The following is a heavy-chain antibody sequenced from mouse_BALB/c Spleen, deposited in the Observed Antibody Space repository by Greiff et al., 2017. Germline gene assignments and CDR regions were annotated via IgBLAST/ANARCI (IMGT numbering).Heavy chain of an antibody. CDR3: ARDRDNYYGYAMDY. CDR2: ISSGGSYT. Sequence: EVKLVESGGGLVKPGGSLKLSCAASGFTFSSYAMSWVRQSPEKRLEWVAEISSGGSYTYYPDTVTGRFTISRDNAKNTLYLEMSSLRSEDTAMYYCARDRDNYYGYAMDYWGQGTSVTVSS. J-gene: IGHJ4*01. D-gene: IGHD1-1*01. V-gene: IGHV5-9-4*01. CDR1: GFTFSSYA.